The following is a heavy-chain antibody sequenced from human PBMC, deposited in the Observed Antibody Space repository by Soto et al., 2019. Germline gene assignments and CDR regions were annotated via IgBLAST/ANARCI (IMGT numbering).Heavy chain of an antibody. V-gene: IGHV1-69*06. CDR3: ARFRLVIHYSYYALDV. J-gene: IGHJ6*02. CDR1: GGTFSSYA. D-gene: IGHD3-16*02. CDR2: IIPIFGTA. Sequence: GASVKLCCKASGGTFSSYAISWVRQAPGQGLEWMGGIIPIFGTANYAQKFQGRVTITADKSTSTAYMELSSLRSEDTAVYYCARFRLVIHYSYYALDVWGQGPTVSVS.